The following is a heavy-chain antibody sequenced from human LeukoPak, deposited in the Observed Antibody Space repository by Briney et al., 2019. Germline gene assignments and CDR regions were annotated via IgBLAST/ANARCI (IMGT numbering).Heavy chain of an antibody. D-gene: IGHD6-19*01. CDR2: ISAYNGNT. J-gene: IGHJ4*02. CDR3: ASAVAGNGGFLY. Sequence: ASVKVSCKASGYTFTSYGISWVRQAPGQGLEWMGWISAYNGNTNYAQKLQGRVTMTTDTSTSTAYMELSSLRSEDTAVYYCASAVAGNGGFLYWGQGTLVTVSS. V-gene: IGHV1-18*01. CDR1: GYTFTSYG.